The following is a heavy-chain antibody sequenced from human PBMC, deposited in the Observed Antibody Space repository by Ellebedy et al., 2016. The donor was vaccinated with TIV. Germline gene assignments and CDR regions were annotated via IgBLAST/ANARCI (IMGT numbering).Heavy chain of an antibody. CDR1: GYTFTTYG. Sequence: ASVKVSCKASGYTFTTYGISWVRQAPGQGLEWLGWISVYNINYAQTLQGRVTMTTDTSTNTAYMELRTLRSDDTAVYYCARQASASPPLYWGQGTLVTVSS. V-gene: IGHV1-18*01. CDR2: ISVYNI. CDR3: ARQASASPPLY. D-gene: IGHD6-19*01. J-gene: IGHJ4*02.